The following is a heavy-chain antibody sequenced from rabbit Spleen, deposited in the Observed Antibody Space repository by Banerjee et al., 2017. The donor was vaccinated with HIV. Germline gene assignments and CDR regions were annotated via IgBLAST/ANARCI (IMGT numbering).Heavy chain of an antibody. J-gene: IGHJ4*01. CDR1: GVSFSDKDV. Sequence: QEQLVASGGGLVKPEGSLTLTCKASGVSFSDKDVMCWVRQAPGKGLEWAACINIVTGKSVDASGAKGRFVMYRSSSTTVTMQRTSLTAADTASYVCARDVVAVIGGNFNLWGPGTLVTVS. V-gene: IGHV1S45*01. CDR2: INIVTGKS. D-gene: IGHD1-1*01. CDR3: ARDVVAVIGGNFNL.